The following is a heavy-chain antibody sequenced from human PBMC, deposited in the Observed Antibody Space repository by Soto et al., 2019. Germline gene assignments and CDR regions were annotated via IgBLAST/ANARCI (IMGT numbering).Heavy chain of an antibody. CDR1: GFTFNIYY. V-gene: IGHV3-7*03. CDR3: ARDSGWYRLDS. D-gene: IGHD6-19*01. Sequence: GGSLRLSCAASGFTFNIYYMTWVRQAPGKGLEWVAHIKGDGSATRYVDSMKGRITISRDNARDSLYLQVNSLRAEDTAVYYCARDSGWYRLDSWGQGTLVTRLL. J-gene: IGHJ4*02. CDR2: IKGDGSAT.